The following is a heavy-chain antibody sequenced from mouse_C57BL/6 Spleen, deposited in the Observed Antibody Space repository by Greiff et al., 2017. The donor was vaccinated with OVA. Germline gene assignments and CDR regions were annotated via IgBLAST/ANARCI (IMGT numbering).Heavy chain of an antibody. Sequence: EVQLQQSGPELVKPGASVKISCKASGYTFTDYYMNWVKQSHGKSLEWIGDINPNNGGTSYNQKFKGKSTLTVDKSSSTAYMELRSLTSEDSAVYYWASWGALYFDVWGTGTTVTVSA. CDR1: GYTFTDYY. V-gene: IGHV1-26*01. CDR2: INPNNGGT. J-gene: IGHJ1*03. CDR3: ASWGALYFDV.